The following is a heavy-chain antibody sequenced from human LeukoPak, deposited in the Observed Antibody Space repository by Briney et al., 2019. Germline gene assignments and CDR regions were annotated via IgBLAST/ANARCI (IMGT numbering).Heavy chain of an antibody. J-gene: IGHJ6*02. Sequence: ASVKVSCKASGYTFTSYAMNWVRQAPGQGLEWMGWINTNTGNPTYAQGFTGRFVFSLDTSVSTAYLQISSLKAEDTAVYYCARAELLWPVGVNYYYYGMDVWGQGTTVTVSS. CDR3: ARAELLWPVGVNYYYYGMDV. D-gene: IGHD6-19*01. CDR2: INTNTGNP. V-gene: IGHV7-4-1*02. CDR1: GYTFTSYA.